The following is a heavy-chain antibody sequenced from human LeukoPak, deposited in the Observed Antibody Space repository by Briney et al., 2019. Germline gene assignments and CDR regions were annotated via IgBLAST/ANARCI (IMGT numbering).Heavy chain of an antibody. CDR2: IIPIFGTA. Sequence: SVKVSCKASGGAFISYAISWVRQAPGQGLEWMGGIIPIFGTANYAQKFQGRVTITADESTSTAYMELSSLRSEDTAVYYCARVGRGSGWYDVDYWGQGTLVTVSS. J-gene: IGHJ4*02. V-gene: IGHV1-69*13. CDR1: GGAFISYA. D-gene: IGHD6-19*01. CDR3: ARVGRGSGWYDVDY.